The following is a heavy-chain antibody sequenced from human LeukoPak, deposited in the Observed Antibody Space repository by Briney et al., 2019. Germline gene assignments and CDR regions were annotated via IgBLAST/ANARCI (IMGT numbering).Heavy chain of an antibody. CDR1: GFTFSSYA. V-gene: IGHV3-23*01. Sequence: GGSLRLSCAASGFTFSSYAMSWVRQAPAKGLEWASAISGSGGSTYYADSVKGRFTISRDNSKNTLYLQMNSLRAEDTAVYYCANGGYCSGGSCYLFDYWGQGTLVTVSS. CDR2: ISGSGGST. J-gene: IGHJ4*02. CDR3: ANGGYCSGGSCYLFDY. D-gene: IGHD2-15*01.